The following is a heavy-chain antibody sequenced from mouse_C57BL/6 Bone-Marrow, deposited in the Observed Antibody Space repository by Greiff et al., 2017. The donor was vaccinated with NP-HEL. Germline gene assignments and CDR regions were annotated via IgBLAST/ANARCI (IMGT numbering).Heavy chain of an antibody. D-gene: IGHD1-1*01. V-gene: IGHV3-3*01. CDR1: GFSINSDCY. Sequence: EVQVVESGPSLVRPSQTLSLTCTVTGFSINSDCYWIWIRQFPGNKLEYIGYTFYSGITYYNPSLESRTYITRDTSKNQFSLKLSSVTTEDTATYYCARGTLITTVVAPYFDVWGTGTTVTVSS. J-gene: IGHJ1*03. CDR2: TFYSGIT. CDR3: ARGTLITTVVAPYFDV.